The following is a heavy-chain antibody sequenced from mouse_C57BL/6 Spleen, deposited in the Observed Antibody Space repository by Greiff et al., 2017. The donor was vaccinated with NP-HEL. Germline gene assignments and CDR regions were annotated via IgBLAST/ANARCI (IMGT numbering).Heavy chain of an antibody. CDR2: INYDGSST. D-gene: IGHD2-3*01. V-gene: IGHV5-16*01. CDR3: ARSDGYYKAMDY. J-gene: IGHJ4*01. Sequence: EVKLVESEGGLVQPGSSMKLSCTASGFTFSDYYMAWVRQVPEKGLEWVANINYDGSSTYYLDSLKSRFIISRDNAKNILYLQMSSLKSEDTATYYCARSDGYYKAMDYWGQGTSVTVSS. CDR1: GFTFSDYY.